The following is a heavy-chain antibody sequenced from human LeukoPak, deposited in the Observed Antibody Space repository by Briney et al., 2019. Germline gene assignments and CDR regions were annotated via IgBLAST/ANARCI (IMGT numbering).Heavy chain of an antibody. J-gene: IGHJ6*02. Sequence: ASVKVSCKASGYTFTSYDINWVRQATGQGLEWRGWMNPNSGNTGYAQKFQGRVTMTRNTSISTAYMELSSLRSEDTAVYYCARDYSSGGYYYYGMDVWGQGTTVTVSS. CDR1: GYTFTSYD. CDR3: ARDYSSGGYYYYGMDV. V-gene: IGHV1-8*01. CDR2: MNPNSGNT. D-gene: IGHD6-19*01.